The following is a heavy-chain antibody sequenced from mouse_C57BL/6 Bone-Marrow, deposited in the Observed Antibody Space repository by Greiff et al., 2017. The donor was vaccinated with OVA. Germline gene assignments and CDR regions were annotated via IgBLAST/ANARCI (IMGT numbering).Heavy chain of an antibody. CDR3: TTGPNWGFAY. J-gene: IGHJ3*01. V-gene: IGHV14-4*01. CDR2: IDPENGDT. Sequence: EVQLQQSGAELVRPGASVKLSCTASGFNIKDDYMHWVKQRPEQGLEWIGWIDPENGDTEYASRFQGPATIPADPSSNTAYLQLSSLTSVDTAGYYWTTGPNWGFAYWGQGTLVTVSA. CDR1: GFNIKDDY. D-gene: IGHD4-1*01.